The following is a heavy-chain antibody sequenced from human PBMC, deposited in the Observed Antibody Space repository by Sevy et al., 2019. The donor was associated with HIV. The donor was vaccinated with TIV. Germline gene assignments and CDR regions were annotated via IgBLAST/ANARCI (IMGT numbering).Heavy chain of an antibody. CDR3: ARDFTGYNGMDV. CDR2: ISYHGRNK. V-gene: IGHV3-30*03. J-gene: IGHJ6*02. D-gene: IGHD3-9*01. CDR1: GFSLSTHD. Sequence: GGSLRLSCVASGFSLSTHDMHWVRQAPGKGLEWVAVISYHGRNKFYGSTVEGRFTISRDNSKKTLYLQMNSLTTEDTAVYYCARDFTGYNGMDVWGQGTMVTVSS.